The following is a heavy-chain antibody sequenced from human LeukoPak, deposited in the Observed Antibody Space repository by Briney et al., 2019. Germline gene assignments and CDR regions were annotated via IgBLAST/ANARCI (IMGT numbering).Heavy chain of an antibody. CDR3: ARGPSGSYSWFDP. CDR2: IFTTGST. D-gene: IGHD1-26*01. J-gene: IGHJ5*02. CDR1: GGSISSYY. V-gene: IGHV4-4*07. Sequence: PSETLSLTCTVSGGSISSYYWSWIRQPAGEGLEWIGRIFTTGSTNYSPSLKSRVTMSVDTSKNQFSLKLSSVTAADTAVYYCARGPSGSYSWFDPWGQGTLVTVSS.